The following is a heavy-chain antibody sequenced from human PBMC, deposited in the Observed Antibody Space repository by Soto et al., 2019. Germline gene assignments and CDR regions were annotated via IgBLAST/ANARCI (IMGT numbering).Heavy chain of an antibody. J-gene: IGHJ6*03. V-gene: IGHV4-59*01. CDR2: VYYSGNT. D-gene: IGHD6-13*01. Sequence: SETLSLTCTVSGGSISPYYRSWIRQPPGKGLEWIWYVYYSGNTNYNPSLESRVTISVDTSRNRFSLNLTSATAADTAVYYCARKGAAASYAHYYMDVWGRGTAVTVSS. CDR3: ARKGAAASYAHYYMDV. CDR1: GGSISPYY.